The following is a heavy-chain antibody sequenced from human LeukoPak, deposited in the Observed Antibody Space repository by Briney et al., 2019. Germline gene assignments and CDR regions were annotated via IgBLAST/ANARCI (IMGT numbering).Heavy chain of an antibody. D-gene: IGHD3-22*01. Sequence: SETLSLTSTVSGGSVSSGSYYWSWIRQPPGKGLEWIGYIYYSGSTNYNPSLKSRVTISVDTSKNQFSLKLSSVTAADTAVYYCARDREGDSNGIYYYYYGMDVWGQGTTVTVSS. CDR3: ARDREGDSNGIYYYYYGMDV. CDR1: GGSVSSGSYY. V-gene: IGHV4-61*01. J-gene: IGHJ6*02. CDR2: IYYSGST.